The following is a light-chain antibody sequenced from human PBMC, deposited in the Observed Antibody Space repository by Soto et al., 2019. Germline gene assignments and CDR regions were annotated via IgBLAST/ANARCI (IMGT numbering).Light chain of an antibody. J-gene: IGKJ4*01. Sequence: ETVLTQSPGTLSLSPGERATLSCRASQSVSSIYLAWYQQKPGQAPRLLIYGASSRATGIPDRFSGSGSGTDFTLTISRLEPEDFAVYYCQQYGSSRLTFGGGTKVDIK. CDR3: QQYGSSRLT. CDR2: GAS. V-gene: IGKV3-20*01. CDR1: QSVSSIY.